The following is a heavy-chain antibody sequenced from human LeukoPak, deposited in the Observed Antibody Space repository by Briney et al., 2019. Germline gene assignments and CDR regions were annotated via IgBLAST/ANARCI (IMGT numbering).Heavy chain of an antibody. Sequence: GGSLRLSCAASGFIFSDDYMCWIRQAPGKGLEWVSYISTSGSTIYYADSVKGRVTISRDNAKNSLYLQMNSRRGEDTAVYYCAREGFRIAVAGTFDYWGQGTLVTVSS. CDR2: ISTSGSTI. D-gene: IGHD6-19*01. CDR3: AREGFRIAVAGTFDY. V-gene: IGHV3-11*04. J-gene: IGHJ4*02. CDR1: GFIFSDDY.